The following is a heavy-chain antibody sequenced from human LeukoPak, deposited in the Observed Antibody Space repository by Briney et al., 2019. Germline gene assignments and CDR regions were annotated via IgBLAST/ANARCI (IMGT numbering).Heavy chain of an antibody. CDR2: LSGSGGNT. D-gene: IGHD3-10*01. V-gene: IGHV3-23*01. J-gene: IGHJ4*02. CDR1: GFTFSSSA. CDR3: AKGGPERIYFGSGSYYNVNPLIDY. Sequence: GGSLRLSCAASGFTFSSSAMSWVRQAPGKGLEWVSALSGSGGNTYYADSVKGRFTISRDNSKNTLYLQMNGLRAEDTAVYYCAKGGPERIYFGSGSYYNVNPLIDYWGQGTLVTVSS.